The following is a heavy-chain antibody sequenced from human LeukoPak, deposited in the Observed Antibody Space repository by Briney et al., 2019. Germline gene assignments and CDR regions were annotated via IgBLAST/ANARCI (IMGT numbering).Heavy chain of an antibody. V-gene: IGHV3-53*01. CDR3: ARVHNLAVADVDYFDY. J-gene: IGHJ4*02. D-gene: IGHD6-19*01. Sequence: GGSLRLSCAASGFTVSSNYMSWVRQAPGKGLEWVSVIYSGGSTYYTDSVKGGFTISRDNSKNTLYLQMNSLRAEDTAVYYCARVHNLAVADVDYFDYWGQGTLVTVSS. CDR2: IYSGGST. CDR1: GFTVSSNY.